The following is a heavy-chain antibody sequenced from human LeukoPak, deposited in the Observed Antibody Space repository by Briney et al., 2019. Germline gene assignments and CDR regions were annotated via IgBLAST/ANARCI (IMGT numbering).Heavy chain of an antibody. CDR2: IYPGDSDA. D-gene: IGHD2-2*01. CDR1: GYSFTSYW. CDR3: ARRKYCSSTSCPFDY. Sequence: GESLKISCKGSGYSFTSYWIGWVRQIPGTGLEWGGIIYPGDSDARYSPSFQGQVTISADKSISTAYLQWNSLKASDTAMYYCARRKYCSSTSCPFDYWGQGTLVTVSS. V-gene: IGHV5-51*01. J-gene: IGHJ4*02.